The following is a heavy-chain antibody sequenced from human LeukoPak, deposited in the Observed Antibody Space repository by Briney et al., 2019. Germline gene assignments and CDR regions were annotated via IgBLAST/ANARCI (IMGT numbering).Heavy chain of an antibody. CDR2: ISGSDTNT. D-gene: IGHD3-3*01. J-gene: IGHJ6*02. CDR3: AKDLGGSGDFWSGYYDYYYSGMDV. Sequence: GGSLRLSCAASGFTFNNYAMSWVRQAPGKGLEWVSVISGSDTNTYYADSVKGRFTISRDDSKNTLYLQMNSLRGEDTAVYYCAKDLGGSGDFWSGYYDYYYSGMDVWGQGTTVTVSS. CDR1: GFTFNNYA. V-gene: IGHV3-23*01.